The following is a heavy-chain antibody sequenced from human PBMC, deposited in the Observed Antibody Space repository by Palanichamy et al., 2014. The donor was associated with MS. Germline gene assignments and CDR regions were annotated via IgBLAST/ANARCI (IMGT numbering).Heavy chain of an antibody. CDR2: INPSGDNT. V-gene: IGHV1-46*01. Sequence: QVQLVQSGAEVKKPGASVKVSCKASGSTFTSYYMHWVRQAPGQGLEWMGIINPSGDNTNYAQKFQGRVTMTRDTSTSTVYMELSSLRFEDTAVYYYALTVVVTDDAFDVWGQGTMVTVSS. D-gene: IGHD2-21*02. J-gene: IGHJ3*01. CDR3: ALTVVVTDDAFDV. CDR1: GSTFTSYY.